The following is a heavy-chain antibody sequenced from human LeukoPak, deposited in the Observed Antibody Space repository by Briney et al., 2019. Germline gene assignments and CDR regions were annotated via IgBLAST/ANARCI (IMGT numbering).Heavy chain of an antibody. D-gene: IGHD2-2*01. J-gene: IGHJ4*02. CDR3: ARHRYCSSTSCFFDY. CDR1: GGTFSSYA. V-gene: IGHV1-69*04. CDR2: IIPILGIA. Sequence: ASVKVSCKASGGTFSSYAISWVRQAPGQGLEWMGRIIPILGIANYAQKFQGRVTMTTDTSTSTAYMELRSLRSDDTAVYYCARHRYCSSTSCFFDYWGQGTLVTVSS.